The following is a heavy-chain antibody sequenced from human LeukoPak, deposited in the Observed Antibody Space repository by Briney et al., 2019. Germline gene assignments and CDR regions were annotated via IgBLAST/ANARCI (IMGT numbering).Heavy chain of an antibody. Sequence: PSETLSLTCAVYGGSFSGYYWSWIRQPPGKGLEWIGEISHSGSTNYNPSLKSRVTISVDTSKNQFSLKLSSVTAADTAVYYCARGYAGVAGTGRYFDYWGQGTLVTVSS. D-gene: IGHD6-19*01. CDR3: ARGYAGVAGTGRYFDY. CDR2: ISHSGST. J-gene: IGHJ4*02. CDR1: GGSFSGYY. V-gene: IGHV4-34*01.